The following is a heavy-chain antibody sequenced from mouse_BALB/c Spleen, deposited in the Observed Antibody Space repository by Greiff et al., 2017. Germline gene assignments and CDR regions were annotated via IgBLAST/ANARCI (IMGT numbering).Heavy chain of an antibody. CDR3: APYDSLAY. V-gene: IGHV14-3*02. CDR2: IDPANGNT. J-gene: IGHJ3*01. D-gene: IGHD2-4*01. Sequence: EVQGVESGAELVKPGASVKLSCTASGFNIKDTYMHWVKQRPEQGLEWIGRIDPANGNTKYDPKFQGKATITADTSSNTAYLQLSSLTSEDTAVYYCAPYDSLAYWGQGTLVTVSA. CDR1: GFNIKDTY.